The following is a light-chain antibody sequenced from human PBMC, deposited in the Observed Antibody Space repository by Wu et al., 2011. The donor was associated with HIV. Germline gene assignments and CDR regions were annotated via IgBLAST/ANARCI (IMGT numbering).Light chain of an antibody. Sequence: WYQXKPRPGSQASSCMVRSSRASGIPDRFSGSGSGTDFTLTISRLEPEDFAVYYCQQYGSSPRTFGGGTKVEIK. CDR3: QQYGSSPRT. J-gene: IGKJ4*01. V-gene: IGKV3-20*01. CDR2: VRS.